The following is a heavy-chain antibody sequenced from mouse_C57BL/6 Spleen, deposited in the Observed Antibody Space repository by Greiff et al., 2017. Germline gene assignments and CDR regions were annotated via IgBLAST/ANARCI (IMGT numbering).Heavy chain of an antibody. D-gene: IGHD1-1*01. CDR1: GYTFTSYW. V-gene: IGHV1-50*01. Sequence: QVHVKQPGAELVKPGASVKLSCKASGYTFTSYWMQWVKQRPGQGLEWIGEIDPSDSYTNYNQKFKGKATLTVDTSSSPAYMQLSSLTSEDSAVYYCARRGVVAFDYWGQGTTLTVSS. J-gene: IGHJ2*01. CDR3: ARRGVVAFDY. CDR2: IDPSDSYT.